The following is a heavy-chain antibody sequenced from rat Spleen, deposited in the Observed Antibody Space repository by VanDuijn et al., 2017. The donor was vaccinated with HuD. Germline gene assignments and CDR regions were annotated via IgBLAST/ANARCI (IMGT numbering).Heavy chain of an antibody. J-gene: IGHJ2*01. CDR1: GFTFSDYN. CDR2: IIYDGSRT. Sequence: EVQLVESDGDLVQPGRSLKLSCAASGFTFSDYNMAWVRQAPKKGLEWVATIIYDGSRTYYRDSVKGRFTISRDNAKSTLYLQMDSLRSEDTATYYCATRRYNSGYGYFDYWGQGVMVTVSS. D-gene: IGHD4-3*01. V-gene: IGHV5S10*01. CDR3: ATRRYNSGYGYFDY.